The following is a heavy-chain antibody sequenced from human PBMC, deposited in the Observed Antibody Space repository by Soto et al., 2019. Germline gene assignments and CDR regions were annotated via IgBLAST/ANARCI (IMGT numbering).Heavy chain of an antibody. V-gene: IGHV4-4*02. J-gene: IGHJ6*02. CDR3: ARHSQTVDDYGDYYYYGMDV. CDR1: GGSISSSNW. CDR2: IYHSGST. Sequence: SETVSLTCAVSGGSISSSNWWSWVRQPPGKGLEWIGEIYHSGSTNYNPSLKSRVTISVDKSKNQFSLKLSSVTAADTAVYYCARHSQTVDDYGDYYYYGMDVWGQGTTVTVSS. D-gene: IGHD4-17*01.